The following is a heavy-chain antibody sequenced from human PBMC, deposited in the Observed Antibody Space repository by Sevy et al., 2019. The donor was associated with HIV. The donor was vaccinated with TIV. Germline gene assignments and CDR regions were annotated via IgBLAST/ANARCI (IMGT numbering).Heavy chain of an antibody. D-gene: IGHD2-2*02. CDR2: IVPIFGTA. Sequence: ASVKVSCKASGGTFSSYAISWVRQAPGQGLEWMGGIVPIFGTANYAQKFQGRDTITADESTSTAYMELSSLRSEDTAVYYCTRGFASMSYTFAIWGQGTMVTGSS. J-gene: IGHJ3*02. CDR3: TRGFASMSYTFAI. CDR1: GGTFSSYA. V-gene: IGHV1-69*13.